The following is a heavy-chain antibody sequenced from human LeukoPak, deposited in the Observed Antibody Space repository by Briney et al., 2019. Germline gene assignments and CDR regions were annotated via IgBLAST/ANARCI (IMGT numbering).Heavy chain of an antibody. V-gene: IGHV5-51*01. J-gene: IGHJ4*02. CDR2: IYPGDSDT. Sequence: GESLKISCKGSGYSFISYWIGWVRQMPGKGLEWMGIIYPGDSDTRYSPSFQGQVTISADKSISTAYLQWSSLKASDTAMYYCATLPAYSGYDLWGYYFDYWGQGTLVTVS. CDR3: ATLPAYSGYDLWGYYFDY. CDR1: GYSFISYW. D-gene: IGHD5-12*01.